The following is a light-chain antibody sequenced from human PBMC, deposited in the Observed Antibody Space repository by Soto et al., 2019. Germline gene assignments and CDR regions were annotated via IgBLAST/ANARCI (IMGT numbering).Light chain of an antibody. V-gene: IGLV2-14*01. CDR2: DVS. Sequence: QSALTQPASVSGSPGQSITISCTGTSSDVGGYNYVCWYQHHPGKAPKLMIYDVSNRPSGISTRFSGSKSGNTASLTISGLQAEDEADYYCSSYTSSNTLLFGGGTKVTVL. CDR1: SSDVGGYNY. CDR3: SSYTSSNTLL. J-gene: IGLJ2*01.